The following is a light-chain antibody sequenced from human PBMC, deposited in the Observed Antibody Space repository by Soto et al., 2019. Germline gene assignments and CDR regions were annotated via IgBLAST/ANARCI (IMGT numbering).Light chain of an antibody. CDR1: SSDVGGYNY. J-gene: IGLJ2*01. V-gene: IGLV2-14*01. CDR3: TSYTSGSTHVV. CDR2: DVS. Sequence: QSALTQPASVSGSPGQSITTSCTGTSSDVGGYNYVSWYQQHPGKAPKLMIYDVSNRPSGVSDRFSGSKSGNTASLTISGLQAEDEADYYCTSYTSGSTHVVFGGGTKLTVL.